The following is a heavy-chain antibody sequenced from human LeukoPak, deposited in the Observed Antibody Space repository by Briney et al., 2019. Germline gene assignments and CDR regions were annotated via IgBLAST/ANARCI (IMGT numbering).Heavy chain of an antibody. Sequence: GGPLTLPCAASGFPFSSYEMIWLRQAPGKGLEWVAYISSSGSTRYYAASVKGRFTISKDNAKNSLYLQMNSLRAEDTAVYYCAELGITMIGGVWGKGTTVTISS. CDR2: ISSSGSTR. CDR3: AELGITMIGGV. V-gene: IGHV3-48*03. CDR1: GFPFSSYE. D-gene: IGHD3-10*02. J-gene: IGHJ6*04.